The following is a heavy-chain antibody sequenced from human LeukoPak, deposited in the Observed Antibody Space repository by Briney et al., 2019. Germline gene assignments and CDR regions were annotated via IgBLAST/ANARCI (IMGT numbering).Heavy chain of an antibody. CDR1: GFTFSSYW. D-gene: IGHD6-13*01. CDR2: IKQDGSEK. V-gene: IGHV3-7*01. Sequence: GGSLRLSCAASGFTFSSYWMSWVRQAPGKGLEWVANIKQDGSEKYYVDSVKGRFTFSRDNAKNSLYLQMNSLRAEDTAVYYCASQGFWYSSSWYKGGYFDYWGQGTLVTVSS. J-gene: IGHJ4*02. CDR3: ASQGFWYSSSWYKGGYFDY.